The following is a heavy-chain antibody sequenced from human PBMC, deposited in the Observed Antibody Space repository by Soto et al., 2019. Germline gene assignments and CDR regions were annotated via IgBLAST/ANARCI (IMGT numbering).Heavy chain of an antibody. CDR3: AKDDYGSGSYSFDY. Sequence: QVQLVESGGGVVQPGRSLRLSCAASGFTFSSYGMHWVRQAPGKGLEWVAVISYDGSNKYYADSVKGRFTISRDNSKNTLYLQMNSLRAEDTAVYYCAKDDYGSGSYSFDYWGQGTLVTVSS. J-gene: IGHJ4*02. CDR1: GFTFSSYG. CDR2: ISYDGSNK. D-gene: IGHD3-10*01. V-gene: IGHV3-30*18.